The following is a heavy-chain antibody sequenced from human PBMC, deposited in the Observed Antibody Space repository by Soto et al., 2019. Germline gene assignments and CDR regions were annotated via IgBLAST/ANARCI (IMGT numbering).Heavy chain of an antibody. Sequence: SENLSLTSAFYVFFISSGNYWGWIRKPPGKGLEWIGSIFHGGNTYYNPSLKSRVTISVDMSKNQFSLKLNSVTAADTAVYYCARARWYDAFAVGGDGTVVTVS. CDR3: ARARWYDAFAV. D-gene: IGHD2-15*01. CDR1: VFFISSGNY. CDR2: IFHGGNT. V-gene: IGHV4-38-2*01. J-gene: IGHJ3*01.